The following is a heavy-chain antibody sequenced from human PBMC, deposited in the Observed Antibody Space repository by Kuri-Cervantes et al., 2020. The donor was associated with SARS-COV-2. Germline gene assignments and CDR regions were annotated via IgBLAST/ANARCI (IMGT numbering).Heavy chain of an antibody. CDR1: GGTFSSYA. V-gene: IGHV1-69*05. Sequence: SVKVSCKASGGTFSSYAISWVRQAPGQGLEWMGGIIPIFGTANYAQKFQGRVTITTDESTSTAYMELSSLRSEDTAVYYCARVPKIGHCSSTSCSGHASDIWGQGTMVTVSS. CDR3: ARVPKIGHCSSTSCSGHASDI. CDR2: IIPIFGTA. D-gene: IGHD2-2*01. J-gene: IGHJ3*02.